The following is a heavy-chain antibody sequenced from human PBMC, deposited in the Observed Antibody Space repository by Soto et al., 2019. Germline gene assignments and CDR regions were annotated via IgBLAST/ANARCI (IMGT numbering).Heavy chain of an antibody. J-gene: IGHJ4*02. CDR2: LTAASDDT. D-gene: IGHD1-1*01. Sequence: EVQLLDSGGTVVQPGGPLRLSCVASGFPFSTHTVNWFRQAPGKGLEVVSGLTAASDDTSYAASIKGRLTISGDKSKNTLYLQMNSLRADDTAIYYCAKGLDRARLDFWGQGALVTVSS. V-gene: IGHV3-23*01. CDR1: GFPFSTHT. CDR3: AKGLDRARLDF.